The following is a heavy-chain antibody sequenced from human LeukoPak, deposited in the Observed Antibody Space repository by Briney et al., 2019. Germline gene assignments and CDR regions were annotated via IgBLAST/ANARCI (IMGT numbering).Heavy chain of an antibody. CDR3: ARQGRVDDWDSDY. CDR2: IYYSGST. CDR1: GGSISSSSYY. J-gene: IGHJ4*02. V-gene: IGHV4-39*01. Sequence: SETLSLTCTVSGGSISSSSYYWGWIRQPPGKGLEWIGSIYYSGSTYYHPSLKSRVTISVDTSKNQFSLKLSSVTAADTAVYYCARQGRVDDWDSDYWGQGTLVTVSA. D-gene: IGHD1-26*01.